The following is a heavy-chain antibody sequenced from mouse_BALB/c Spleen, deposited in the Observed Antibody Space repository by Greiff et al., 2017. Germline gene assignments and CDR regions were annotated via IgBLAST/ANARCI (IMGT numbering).Heavy chain of an antibody. V-gene: IGHV5-12-2*01. CDR3: ARHGDYDEGYYFDY. Sequence: EVQLVESGGGLVQPGGSLKLSCAASGFTFSSYTMSWVRQTPEKRLEWVAYISNGGGSTYYPDTVKGRFTISRDNAKNTLYLQMSSLKSEDTAMYYCARHGDYDEGYYFDYWGQGTTLTVSS. D-gene: IGHD2-4*01. CDR1: GFTFSSYT. J-gene: IGHJ2*01. CDR2: ISNGGGST.